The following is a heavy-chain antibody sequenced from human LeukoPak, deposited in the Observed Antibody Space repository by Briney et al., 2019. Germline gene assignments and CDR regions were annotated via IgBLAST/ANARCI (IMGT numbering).Heavy chain of an antibody. Sequence: GGSLRLSCAASGFTFDDYGMSWVRQAPGKGLEWVSGINWSGGRTGYADSVKGRFTISRDNAENSIYLQMSSLRAEDTAIYYCARDGPPRSPTSGWFDPWGQGTLVTVSS. J-gene: IGHJ5*02. CDR3: ARDGPPRSPTSGWFDP. CDR1: GFTFDDYG. V-gene: IGHV3-20*04. CDR2: INWSGGRT. D-gene: IGHD2-15*01.